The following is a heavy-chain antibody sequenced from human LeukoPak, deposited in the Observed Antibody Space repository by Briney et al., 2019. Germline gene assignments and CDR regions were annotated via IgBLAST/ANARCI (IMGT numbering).Heavy chain of an antibody. CDR2: LYHSDSA. Sequence: NPSETLSLTCAVSGYSISNGYYWVWIRQPPGRGLEWIGSLYHSDSADYNTSLRSRVSMSVDTSKNQFSLTLSFVTAADTAVYYCARQHDSYYYYYIDVWGSGTTVTVSS. J-gene: IGHJ6*03. V-gene: IGHV4-38-2*01. CDR3: ARQHDSYYYYYIDV. CDR1: GYSISNGYY.